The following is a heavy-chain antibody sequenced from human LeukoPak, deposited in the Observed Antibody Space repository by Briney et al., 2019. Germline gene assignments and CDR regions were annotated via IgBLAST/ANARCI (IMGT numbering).Heavy chain of an antibody. V-gene: IGHV4-4*02. J-gene: IGHJ6*02. Sequence: SGTLSLTCAVSGGSISSSNWWSWVRQPPGKGLEWIGETYHSGSTNYNPSLKSRVTISVDKSKNQFSLKLSSVTAADTAVYYCAREAVVVVAAMDYYYGMDVWGQGTTVTVSS. CDR3: AREAVVVVAAMDYYYGMDV. CDR1: GGSISSSNW. D-gene: IGHD2-15*01. CDR2: TYHSGST.